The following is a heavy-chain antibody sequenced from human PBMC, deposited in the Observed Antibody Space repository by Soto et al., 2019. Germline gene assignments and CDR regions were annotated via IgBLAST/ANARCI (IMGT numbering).Heavy chain of an antibody. CDR3: ARVVGSDRNSYDYFGLDD. J-gene: IGHJ6*02. Sequence: ASVKVSCKASGYTFTGYYMHWVRQAPGQGLEWMGWINPKSGGTNYAQKFQGRVTMTRDTSTSTAYMELSSLRSDDTAVDYCARVVGSDRNSYDYFGLDDWGQGTTVTVSS. V-gene: IGHV1-2*02. CDR2: INPKSGGT. D-gene: IGHD3-10*01. CDR1: GYTFTGYY.